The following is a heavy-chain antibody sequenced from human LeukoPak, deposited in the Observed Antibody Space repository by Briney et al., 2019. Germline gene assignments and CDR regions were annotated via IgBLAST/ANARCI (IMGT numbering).Heavy chain of an antibody. CDR2: IYYSGST. CDR1: GGSISSYY. J-gene: IGHJ3*02. Sequence: PSETLSLTCTVSGGSISSYYWTWIRQPPGKGLEWIGYIYYSGSTNYNPSLKSRVTISVDTSKNHLSLKLSSVTAADTAVYYCARDFADYGDYVGAFDIWGQGTMVTVSS. CDR3: ARDFADYGDYVGAFDI. D-gene: IGHD4-17*01. V-gene: IGHV4-59*01.